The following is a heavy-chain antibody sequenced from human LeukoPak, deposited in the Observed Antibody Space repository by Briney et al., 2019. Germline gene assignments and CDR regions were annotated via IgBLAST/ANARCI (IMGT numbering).Heavy chain of an antibody. D-gene: IGHD3-9*01. V-gene: IGHV1-8*01. J-gene: IGHJ4*02. CDR3: AGVLGPLTFYDFLTGYQKRFDY. Sequence: GASVKVSCKASGYTFTSYDINWVRQATGQGLEWMGWMNPNSGNTGYAQKFQGRVTMTRNTSISTAYMELSSLRSEDTAVYYCAGVLGPLTFYDFLTGYQKRFDYWGQGTLVTVSS. CDR1: GYTFTSYD. CDR2: MNPNSGNT.